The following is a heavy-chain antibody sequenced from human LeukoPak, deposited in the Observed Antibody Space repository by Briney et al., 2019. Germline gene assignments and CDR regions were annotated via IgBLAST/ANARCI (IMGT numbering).Heavy chain of an antibody. CDR3: TRQEVGYCSGGNCYARFDY. J-gene: IGHJ4*02. D-gene: IGHD2-15*01. CDR2: LSYSGSA. Sequence: SETLSLTCTVSGFSISSSNKYWGWIRQPPGRGLEWVGSLSYSGSAYYNSSLKSRVTISVDTSRNQFSLKLISVTAADTAVYYCTRQEVGYCSGGNCYARFDYWGRGTLVTVSS. CDR1: GFSISSSNKY. V-gene: IGHV4-39*01.